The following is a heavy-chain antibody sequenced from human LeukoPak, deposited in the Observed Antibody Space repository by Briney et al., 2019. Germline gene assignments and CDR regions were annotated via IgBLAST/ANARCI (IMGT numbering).Heavy chain of an antibody. V-gene: IGHV4-59*01. Sequence: SETLSLTCTVSGGSISSYYWSWIRQPPGKGLEWIGYIYYSGSTNYNPSLKSRVTISVDTSKNQFSLKLSSVTAADTAVYYCAKHIYGVVSIQQWGQGTLVTVSS. CDR1: GGSISSYY. D-gene: IGHD3-3*01. CDR2: IYYSGST. J-gene: IGHJ1*01. CDR3: AKHIYGVVSIQQ.